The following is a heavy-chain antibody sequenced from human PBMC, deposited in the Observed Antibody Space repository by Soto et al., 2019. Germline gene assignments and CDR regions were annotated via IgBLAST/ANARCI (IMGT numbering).Heavy chain of an antibody. CDR1: GGTFSSYA. CDR3: ARQDRFLEWLRPYYYYGMDV. V-gene: IGHV1-69*01. D-gene: IGHD3-3*01. J-gene: IGHJ6*02. Sequence: QVQLVQSGAEVKKPGSSVKVSCKASGGTFSSYAISWVRQAPGQGLEWMGGIIPIFGTANYAQKFQGRVTITADESTSTAYMELSSLRSEDTAAYYCARQDRFLEWLRPYYYYGMDVWGQGTTVTVSS. CDR2: IIPIFGTA.